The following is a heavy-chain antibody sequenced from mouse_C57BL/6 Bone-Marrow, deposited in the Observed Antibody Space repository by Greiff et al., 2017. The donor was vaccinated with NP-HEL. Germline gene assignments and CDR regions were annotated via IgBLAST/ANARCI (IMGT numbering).Heavy chain of an antibody. V-gene: IGHV2-9-1*01. CDR3: ARNDLTGTRAMDY. Sequence: VKLMESGPGLVAPSQSLSITCTVSGFSLTSYAISWVRQPPGKGLEWLGVIWTGGGTNYNSALKSRLSISKDNSKSQVFLKMNSLQTDDTARYYCARNDLTGTRAMDYWGQGTSVTVSS. CDR1: GFSLTSYA. D-gene: IGHD4-1*01. J-gene: IGHJ4*01. CDR2: IWTGGGT.